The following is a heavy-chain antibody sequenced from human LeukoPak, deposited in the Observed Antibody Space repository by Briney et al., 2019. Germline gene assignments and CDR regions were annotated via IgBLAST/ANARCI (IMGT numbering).Heavy chain of an antibody. Sequence: PSETLSLTCTVSGGSVSSGPYYWSWIRQPPGKGLEWIGYIYHSGNTNYNPPLKSRVTISVDRSKNQFSLKLSSVTAADTAVYYCARDGGSYSDIAEYFQHWGQGTLVTVSS. CDR1: GGSVSSGPYY. CDR3: ARDGGSYSDIAEYFQH. V-gene: IGHV4-61*01. CDR2: IYHSGNT. J-gene: IGHJ1*01. D-gene: IGHD4-17*01.